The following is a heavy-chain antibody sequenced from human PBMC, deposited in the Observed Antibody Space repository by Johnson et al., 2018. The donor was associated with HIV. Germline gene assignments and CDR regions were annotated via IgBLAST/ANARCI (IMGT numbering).Heavy chain of an antibody. CDR3: ARVEPIRRAIDAFDI. CDR1: GFTVSSNE. V-gene: IGHV3-38-3*01. J-gene: IGHJ3*02. Sequence: VQLVESRGVLVQPGGSLRLSCAASGFTVSSNEMSWVRQAPGKGLEWVSSISGGSTYYADSRKGRFTISRDNSKNTLHLQMNSLRAEDTAVYYCARVEPIRRAIDAFDIWGQGTMVTVSS. CDR2: ISGGST.